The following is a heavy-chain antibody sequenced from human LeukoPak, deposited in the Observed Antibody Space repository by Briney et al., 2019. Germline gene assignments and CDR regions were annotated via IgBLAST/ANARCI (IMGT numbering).Heavy chain of an antibody. Sequence: GESLKISCKGSGYSFTSYWIGWVRQMPGKGLEWMGIIYPGDSDTRYSPSFQGQVTISADKSISTAYLQWSSLKASDPAMYYCARHQLLESGWFNSYFQHGGQGTLVTVSS. V-gene: IGHV5-51*01. J-gene: IGHJ1*01. CDR2: IYPGDSDT. CDR3: ARHQLLESGWFNSYFQH. D-gene: IGHD6-19*01. CDR1: GYSFTSYW.